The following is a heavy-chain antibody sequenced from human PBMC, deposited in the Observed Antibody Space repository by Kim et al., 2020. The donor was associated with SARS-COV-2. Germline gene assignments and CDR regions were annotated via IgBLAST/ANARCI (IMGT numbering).Heavy chain of an antibody. CDR1: GYTFTGYY. CDR2: INPNSGGT. V-gene: IGHV1-2*06. CDR3: ARENVVAARPGGAFDI. J-gene: IGHJ3*02. Sequence: ASVKVSCKASGYTFTGYYMHWVRQAPGQGLEWMGRINPNSGGTNYAQKFQGRVTMTRDTSISTAYMELSRLRSDDTAVYYCARENVVAARPGGAFDIWGQGTMVTVSS. D-gene: IGHD6-6*01.